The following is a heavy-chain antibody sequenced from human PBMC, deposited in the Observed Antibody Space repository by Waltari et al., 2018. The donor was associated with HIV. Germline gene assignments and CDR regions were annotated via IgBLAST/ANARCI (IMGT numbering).Heavy chain of an antibody. CDR2: LNAGNGET. Sequence: QVQLVQSGAEVKKPGASVTVSCKASGYNFPTFAIHWVRLAPGQRLEWMGWLNAGNGETKYSQKFQVRVTITGDTAASTAYLVVNSLTSEDTAVFYCARSEKLQLVRDTWGQGTQVTVSS. D-gene: IGHD1-7*01. CDR3: ARSEKLQLVRDT. J-gene: IGHJ5*02. CDR1: GYNFPTFA. V-gene: IGHV1-3*01.